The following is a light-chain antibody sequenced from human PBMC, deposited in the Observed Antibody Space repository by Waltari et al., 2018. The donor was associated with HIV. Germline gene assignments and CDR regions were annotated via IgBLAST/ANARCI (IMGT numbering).Light chain of an antibody. J-gene: IGLJ1*01. Sequence: QSALTQPPSVSGSPGQSATISCTGVGPYNYVSWYPQHPANAPTPLIYHGNKRPSGIPDRFSGSKSGNTASLTISGLQAEDEAEYHCCSCAGRFTSHVFGTGTKVSVL. V-gene: IGLV2-11*01. CDR2: HGN. CDR3: CSCAGRFTSHV. CDR1: VGPYNY.